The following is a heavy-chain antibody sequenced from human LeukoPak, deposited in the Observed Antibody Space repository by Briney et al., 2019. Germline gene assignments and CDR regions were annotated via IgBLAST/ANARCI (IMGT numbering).Heavy chain of an antibody. CDR2: IRNKANNYAT. CDR1: GFTFSDST. V-gene: IGHV3-73*01. J-gene: IGHJ4*02. D-gene: IGHD1-7*01. CDR3: IRRSVEGTYFDY. Sequence: GGSLKLACALSGFTFSDSTIHWVRQASGKWLELVVRIRNKANNYATAYGTSVKGRFTISRDDSKNMAYLQMNSLKTEDTAVYYCIRRSVEGTYFDYWGQGTLVTVSS.